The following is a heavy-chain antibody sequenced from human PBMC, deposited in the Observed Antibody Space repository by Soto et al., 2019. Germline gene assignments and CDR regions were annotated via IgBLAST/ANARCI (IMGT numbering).Heavy chain of an antibody. D-gene: IGHD2-2*01. CDR3: ARAKPGLVPAYCYYYGMDV. CDR2: IIPIFGTA. J-gene: IGHJ6*02. V-gene: IGHV1-69*13. Sequence: SVKVSCKASGGTFSSYAISWVRQAPGQGLEWMGGIIPIFGTANYAQKFQGRVTITADESTSTAYMELSSLRSEDTAVYYCARAKPGLVPAYCYYYGMDVWGQGTTVTVSS. CDR1: GGTFSSYA.